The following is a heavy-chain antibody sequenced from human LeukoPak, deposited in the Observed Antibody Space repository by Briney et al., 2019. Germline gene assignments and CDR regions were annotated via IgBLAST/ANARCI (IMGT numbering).Heavy chain of an antibody. D-gene: IGHD1-1*01. Sequence: GGSLRLSCAASGFTFSNYAMSWVRQAPGKGLEWVSAISTYGTFYADSVKGRFTMSRDNSKNTLYLQLDSLRAEDTAIYYCARRDNTDNAGRDDGFGVWGQGTMVTVSS. CDR3: ARRDNTDNAGRDDGFGV. V-gene: IGHV3-23*01. J-gene: IGHJ3*01. CDR1: GFTFSNYA. CDR2: ISTYGT.